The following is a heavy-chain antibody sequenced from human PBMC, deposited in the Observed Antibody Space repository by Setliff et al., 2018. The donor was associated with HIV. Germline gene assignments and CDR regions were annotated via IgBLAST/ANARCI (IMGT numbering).Heavy chain of an antibody. D-gene: IGHD6-25*01. Sequence: PSETLSLTCTVSGGSINSGEYYWSWSRQHPGKGLEWIGYIYYTGDTYYNPPLKSRVTMPIDTSKNQFSLRLSSVTAADTAVYYCARWYTTGRGWFDPWGQGTLVTVSS. J-gene: IGHJ5*02. CDR1: GGSINSGEYY. CDR2: IYYTGDT. CDR3: ARWYTTGRGWFDP. V-gene: IGHV4-31*03.